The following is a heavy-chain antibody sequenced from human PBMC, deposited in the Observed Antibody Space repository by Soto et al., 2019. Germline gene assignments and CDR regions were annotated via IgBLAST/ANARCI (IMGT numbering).Heavy chain of an antibody. D-gene: IGHD2-15*01. CDR1: GFTFSGSS. V-gene: IGHV3-73*01. CDR3: ISHSPEDMKRT. J-gene: IGHJ4*02. CDR2: IRNKVHSYAT. Sequence: GGSLRLSCAASGFTFSGSSVHWVRQASGKGLEWVGRIRNKVHSYATAYAASVRGRFTISRDDSKNTTFLQMKSLNTEDTAVYYCISHSPEDMKRTWGQGTLVTVSS.